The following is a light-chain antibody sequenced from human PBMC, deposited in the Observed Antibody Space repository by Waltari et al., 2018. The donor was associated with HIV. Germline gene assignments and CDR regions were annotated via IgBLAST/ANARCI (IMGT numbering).Light chain of an antibody. CDR3: SSYSSSSTWI. Sequence: QSALTQPASVSGSPGQSITISCTGTGSDVGASDYVSSYQQHPGKAPKLMISEVTNRPSGVSNRFSGSKSGNTASLTISGLQAEDEADYYCSSYSSSSTWIFGGGTKLTVL. J-gene: IGLJ2*01. CDR2: EVT. V-gene: IGLV2-14*01. CDR1: GSDVGASDY.